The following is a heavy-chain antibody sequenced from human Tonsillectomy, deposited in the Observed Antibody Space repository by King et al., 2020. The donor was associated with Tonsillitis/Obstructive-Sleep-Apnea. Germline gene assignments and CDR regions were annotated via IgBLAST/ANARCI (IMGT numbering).Heavy chain of an antibody. CDR2: ISAYNGNT. CDR3: ARDLMSSSWYHWFDP. V-gene: IGHV1-18*01. CDR1: GYNFTNYG. J-gene: IGHJ5*02. Sequence: VQLVESGAEVKKPGASVKVSCKASGYNFTNYGISRVRQAPGQGLEWMGWISAYNGNTNYAQKLQGRVTMTTDTSTSTAYMELRSLRSDDTAVYYCARDLMSSSWYHWFDPWGQGTLVTVSS. D-gene: IGHD6-13*01.